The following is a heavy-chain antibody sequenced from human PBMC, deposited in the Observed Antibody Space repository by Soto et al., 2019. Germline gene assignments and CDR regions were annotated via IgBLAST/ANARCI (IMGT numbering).Heavy chain of an antibody. V-gene: IGHV3-7*01. Sequence: PGGSLRLSFAASGFTFSSFWMTWVRQAPGKGLEWVANIKHDGSEKYYVESVKGRFTISRDNARNSLFLEMKSLRSEDTAVYSCVRDRSGSYLEGFDYWGQGTLVTVSS. CDR1: GFTFSSFW. CDR3: VRDRSGSYLEGFDY. D-gene: IGHD1-26*01. J-gene: IGHJ4*02. CDR2: IKHDGSEK.